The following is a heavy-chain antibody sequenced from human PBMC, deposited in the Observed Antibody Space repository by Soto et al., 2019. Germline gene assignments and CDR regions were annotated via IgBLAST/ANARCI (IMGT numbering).Heavy chain of an antibody. Sequence: SETLSLTCAVYGGSFSGYYWSWIRQPPGKGLEWIGEINHSGSTNYNPSLKSRVTISVDTSKNQFSLKLSSVTAADTAVYYCARAGQIVVAGGEVNYYYMDVWGKGTTVTVSS. CDR3: ARAGQIVVAGGEVNYYYMDV. V-gene: IGHV4-34*01. D-gene: IGHD2-15*01. J-gene: IGHJ6*03. CDR1: GGSFSGYY. CDR2: INHSGST.